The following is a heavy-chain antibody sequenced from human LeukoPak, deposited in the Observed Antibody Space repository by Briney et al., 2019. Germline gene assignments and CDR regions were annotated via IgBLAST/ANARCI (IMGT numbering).Heavy chain of an antibody. CDR2: IKQDGSEK. D-gene: IGHD4-17*01. V-gene: IGHV3-7*01. Sequence: GGSLRLSCAASGFTFSSYWMSWVRQAPGKGLEWVANIKQDGSEKYYVDSVKGRFTISRDNAKNSLYLQMNSLRAEDTAVYYCARRRPTVTTDYFDYWGQGTLSPSPQ. CDR3: ARRRPTVTTDYFDY. CDR1: GFTFSSYW. J-gene: IGHJ4*02.